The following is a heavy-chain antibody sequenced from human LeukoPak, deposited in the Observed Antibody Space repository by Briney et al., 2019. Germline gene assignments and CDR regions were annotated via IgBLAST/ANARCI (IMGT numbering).Heavy chain of an antibody. D-gene: IGHD3-22*01. CDR1: GFTFSSYG. Sequence: GRSLRLSCAASGFTFSSYGMHWVRQAPGKGLDWVAHISSDGNNEYYADSVKGRFTISRDNSNNTLYLQMNSLRAEDTAVYYCARDPGLVAVISLDYWGQGTLVTASS. J-gene: IGHJ4*02. V-gene: IGHV3-30*03. CDR3: ARDPGLVAVISLDY. CDR2: ISSDGNNE.